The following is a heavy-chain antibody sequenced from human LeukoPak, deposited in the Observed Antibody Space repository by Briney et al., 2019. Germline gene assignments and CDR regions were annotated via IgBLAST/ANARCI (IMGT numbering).Heavy chain of an antibody. CDR2: ISGSGGST. V-gene: IGHV3-23*01. D-gene: IGHD6-19*01. J-gene: IGHJ5*02. Sequence: GESLRLSCAASGFIFSNYWMHWVRQAPGKGLEWVSAISGSGGSTYYADSVKGRFTISRDNSKNTLYLQMNSLRAEDTAVYCCAKDLRVAAVAGTRGWFDPWGQGTLVTVSS. CDR1: GFIFSNYW. CDR3: AKDLRVAAVAGTRGWFDP.